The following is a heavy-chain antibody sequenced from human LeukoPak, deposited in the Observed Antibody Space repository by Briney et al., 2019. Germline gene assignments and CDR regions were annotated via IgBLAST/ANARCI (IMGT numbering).Heavy chain of an antibody. CDR3: ARESRIQRVWSGYPRGFDP. CDR1: GGTFSSYA. CDR2: IIPIFGTA. D-gene: IGHD3-3*01. V-gene: IGHV1-69*05. Sequence: SVKVPCKASGGTFSSYAISWVRQAPGQGLEWMGGIIPIFGTANYAQKFQGRVTITTDESTSTAYMELSSLRSEDTAVYYCARESRIQRVWSGYPRGFDPWGQGTLVTVSS. J-gene: IGHJ5*02.